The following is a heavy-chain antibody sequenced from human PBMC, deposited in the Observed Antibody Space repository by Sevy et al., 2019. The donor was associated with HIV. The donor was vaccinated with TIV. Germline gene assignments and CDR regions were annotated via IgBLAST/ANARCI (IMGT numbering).Heavy chain of an antibody. CDR2: IKQVESEK. D-gene: IGHD3-22*01. Sequence: GGSLRLSCAASGFSFSHYWMHWVRQAPGKGLEWVANIKQVESEKYYVASVKGRFTISRDNAKNSVYLQMNSLIPEDTAIYYCARGNSGSFDYWGQGTLVTVSS. V-gene: IGHV3-7*04. J-gene: IGHJ4*02. CDR1: GFSFSHYW. CDR3: ARGNSGSFDY.